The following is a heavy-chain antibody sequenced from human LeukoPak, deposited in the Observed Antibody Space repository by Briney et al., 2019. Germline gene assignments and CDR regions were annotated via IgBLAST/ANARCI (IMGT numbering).Heavy chain of an antibody. D-gene: IGHD6-6*01. V-gene: IGHV4-59*01. J-gene: IGHJ5*02. CDR3: ARGSIAARPFA. Sequence: SETLSLTFTVSGGSISYYYWSWIRQSPGKGLEWIGYIHNSGSTKYNPSLKSRVTISVDTSKNQFSLRLSSVTAADTAVYYCARGSIAARPFAWGQGTLVTVSS. CDR2: IHNSGST. CDR1: GGSISYYY.